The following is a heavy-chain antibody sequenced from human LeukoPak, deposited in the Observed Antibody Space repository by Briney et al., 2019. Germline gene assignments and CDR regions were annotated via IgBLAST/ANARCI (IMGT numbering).Heavy chain of an antibody. CDR2: ISTSGSTI. Sequence: GGSLRLSCAASGFTFSDYYMSWIRQAPGKGLDWVSYISTSGSTIYYADSVKGRFTISRDNAKNSLFLQMNSLRAEDTAVYYCARDMGGYDPQYSFDYWGQGTLVTVSS. V-gene: IGHV3-11*01. J-gene: IGHJ4*02. CDR1: GFTFSDYY. D-gene: IGHD5-12*01. CDR3: ARDMGGYDPQYSFDY.